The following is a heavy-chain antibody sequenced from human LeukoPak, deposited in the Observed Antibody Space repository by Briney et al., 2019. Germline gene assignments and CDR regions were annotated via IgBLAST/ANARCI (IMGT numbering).Heavy chain of an antibody. CDR1: GFIFNNYG. Sequence: GGTLRLSCTASGFIFNNYGMNWVRQAPGKGLEWVSKISDSGDSTSYADSVKGRFTISRDNSKSTLFLQLSSLRADDTAVYYCTRNSGWYGVLWGQGTLVTVSS. CDR3: TRNSGWYGVL. V-gene: IGHV3-23*01. CDR2: ISDSGDST. J-gene: IGHJ4*02. D-gene: IGHD6-19*01.